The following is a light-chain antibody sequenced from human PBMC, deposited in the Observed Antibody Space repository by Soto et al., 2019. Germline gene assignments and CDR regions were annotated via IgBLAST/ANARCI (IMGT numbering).Light chain of an antibody. CDR1: QSVSSY. J-gene: IGKJ1*01. Sequence: EIVLTQSPATLSLSPGERATLSCRASQSVSSYLAWYQQKPGQAPRLLIYDASSRATGTPDRISGGGSGTDFTLTISRLEPEDFAVYYCQQYGSSGTFGQGTKVDIK. CDR3: QQYGSSGT. V-gene: IGKV3-20*01. CDR2: DAS.